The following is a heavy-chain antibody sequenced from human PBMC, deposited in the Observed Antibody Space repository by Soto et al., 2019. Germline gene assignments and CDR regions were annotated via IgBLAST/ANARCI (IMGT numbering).Heavy chain of an antibody. CDR3: ARDRDYYDSSGYYFDL. CDR2: TSSTGAYI. V-gene: IGHV3-21*01. D-gene: IGHD3-22*01. Sequence: PGGSLRLSCAASGFTFSRYTIDWVRQAPGKGLEWVSSTSSTGAYISYADSVKGRFTISRDNAKNSVSLQVNSLRAEDTAVYYCARDRDYYDSSGYYFDLWGQGALVTVSS. CDR1: GFTFSRYT. J-gene: IGHJ4*02.